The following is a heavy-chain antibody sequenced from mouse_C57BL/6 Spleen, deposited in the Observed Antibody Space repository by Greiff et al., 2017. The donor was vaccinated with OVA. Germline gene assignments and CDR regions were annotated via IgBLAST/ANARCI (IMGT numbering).Heavy chain of an antibody. V-gene: IGHV1-52*01. D-gene: IGHD1-1*01. CDR2: IDPSDSET. Sequence: QVQLQQPGAELVRPGSSVKLSCKASGYTFTSYWMHWVKQRPIQGLEWIGNIDPSDSETHYNQKFKDKATLTVDKSSSTAYMQLSSLTSEDSAVYDGAREGITTVVALDYGGQGTTLTVSS. CDR1: GYTFTSYW. CDR3: AREGITTVVALDY. J-gene: IGHJ2*01.